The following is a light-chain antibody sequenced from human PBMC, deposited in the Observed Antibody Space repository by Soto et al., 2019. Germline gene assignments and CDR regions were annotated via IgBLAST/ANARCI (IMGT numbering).Light chain of an antibody. Sequence: DIQMTQSPSSVSASVGDRVTITCRASQGISSWLVWYQQKPGKAPKLLIYAASSLQSGVPSRFSGSGSGTDFTLTISSLQPEDFATYYCQQANSFPWITFGQGTRLEIK. CDR1: QGISSW. V-gene: IGKV1D-12*01. CDR3: QQANSFPWIT. CDR2: AAS. J-gene: IGKJ5*01.